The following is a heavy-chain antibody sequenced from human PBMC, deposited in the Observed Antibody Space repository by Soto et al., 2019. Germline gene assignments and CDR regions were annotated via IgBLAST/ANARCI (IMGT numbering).Heavy chain of an antibody. V-gene: IGHV4-59*08. CDR3: ARRGGSYRAFDQ. Sequence: PSETLSLTCTVSGGSISSYYGGWFRQPPGKGQEWIGYIYYSGSTTYHPSLKSRVTISVDTSKNQFSLNLTSVTAADTAVYYCARRGGSYRAFDQWGQGLLVTVSS. CDR2: IYYSGST. J-gene: IGHJ4*02. D-gene: IGHD3-22*01. CDR1: GGSISSYY.